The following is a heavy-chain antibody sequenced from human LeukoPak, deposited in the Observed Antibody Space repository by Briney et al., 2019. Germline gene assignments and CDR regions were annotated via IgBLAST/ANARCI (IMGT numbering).Heavy chain of an antibody. Sequence: GGSLRLSCAASGFTFSSYAMHWVRQAPGKGLEWVAVISYDGSNKYYADSVKGRFTISRDNSKNTLYLQMNSLRVEDTAVYYCARLAGRVVLGAFDIWGQGTMVTVSS. CDR1: GFTFSSYA. V-gene: IGHV3-30*04. CDR2: ISYDGSNK. CDR3: ARLAGRVVLGAFDI. J-gene: IGHJ3*02. D-gene: IGHD2-15*01.